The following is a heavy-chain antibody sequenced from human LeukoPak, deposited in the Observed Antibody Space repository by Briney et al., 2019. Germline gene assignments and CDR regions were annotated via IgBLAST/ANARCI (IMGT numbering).Heavy chain of an antibody. V-gene: IGHV4-31*03. CDR2: IYYSGST. J-gene: IGHJ4*02. Sequence: SETLSLTCTVSGGSISSGGYYWSRIRQHPGKGLEWIGYIYYSGSTYYNPSLKSRVTMSVDTSKNQFSLKLSSVTAADTAVYYCARVDFWSGYYLRGQGTLVTVSS. CDR3: ARVDFWSGYYL. CDR1: GGSISSGGYY. D-gene: IGHD3-3*01.